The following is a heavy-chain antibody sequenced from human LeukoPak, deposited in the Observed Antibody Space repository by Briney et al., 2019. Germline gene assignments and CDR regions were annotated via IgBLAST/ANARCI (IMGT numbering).Heavy chain of an antibody. CDR1: GYTFSDYF. D-gene: IGHD4-17*01. Sequence: ASVKVSCKASGYTFSDYFMHWVRQAPGQGLEWMGWINPKTGGTTYAQNFQGRVTMTRDMSFTTAYMDLSRLRSDDTAVYYCTRAFEYGWFDPWGQGTLVIVSS. J-gene: IGHJ5*02. CDR3: TRAFEYGWFDP. V-gene: IGHV1-2*02. CDR2: INPKTGGT.